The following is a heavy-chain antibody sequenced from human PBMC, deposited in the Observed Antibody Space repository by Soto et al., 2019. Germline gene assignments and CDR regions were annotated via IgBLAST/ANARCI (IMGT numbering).Heavy chain of an antibody. CDR2: IYWDDDK. CDR1: GFSLSTDGVG. D-gene: IGHD3-9*01. J-gene: IGHJ5*01. V-gene: IGHV2-5*02. CDR3: PRTYDRVYFYWQHPKTTFDF. Sequence: QITLKESGPTLVKPTQTLTLTCTFSGFSLSTDGVGVGWIRQPPGKALEWLALIYWDDDKHYSPSLKSRLTITQDTSKSQVVLTMTNMDPVDTATYYCPRTYDRVYFYWQHPKTTFDFWGQGTLVAVSS.